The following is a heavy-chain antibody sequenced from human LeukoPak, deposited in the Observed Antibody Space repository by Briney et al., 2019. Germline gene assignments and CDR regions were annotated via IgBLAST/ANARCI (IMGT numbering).Heavy chain of an antibody. Sequence: PSETLSLTCTVSGGSISSYYWSWIRQPPGKGLEWIGYIYYSGSTYYNPSLKGRVTISVDTSKNQFSLKLSSVTAADTAVYYCARGSVVPAAKFDYWGQGTLVTVSS. D-gene: IGHD2-2*01. CDR1: GGSISSYY. CDR2: IYYSGST. V-gene: IGHV4-59*08. J-gene: IGHJ4*02. CDR3: ARGSVVPAAKFDY.